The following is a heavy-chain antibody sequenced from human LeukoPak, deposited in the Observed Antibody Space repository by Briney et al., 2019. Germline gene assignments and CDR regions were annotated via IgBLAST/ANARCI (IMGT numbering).Heavy chain of an antibody. CDR1: GFTFSSYA. V-gene: IGHV3-23*01. Sequence: GGSLRLSCAASGFTFSSYAMSWVRQAPGKGLEWVSAISGSGGSTYYADSVKGRFTISRDNSKNTLYLQMNSLRAEDTAVYYCAKGPDCSSTSCYARRFSSAYWGQGTLVTVSS. D-gene: IGHD2-2*01. CDR3: AKGPDCSSTSCYARRFSSAY. J-gene: IGHJ4*02. CDR2: ISGSGGST.